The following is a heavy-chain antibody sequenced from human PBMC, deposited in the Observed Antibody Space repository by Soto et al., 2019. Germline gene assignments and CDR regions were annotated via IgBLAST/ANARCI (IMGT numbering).Heavy chain of an antibody. Sequence: HPGGSLRLSCAASGFTFSSYEMNWVRQAPGKGLEWVSYISITGTSIYYAESVKGRFTISRDNAKDSLYLQMNSLRAEDTAVYYCATSGGMELGYCSSTSCYDYWGQGTLVTVSS. V-gene: IGHV3-48*03. CDR2: ISITGTSI. D-gene: IGHD2-2*01. J-gene: IGHJ4*02. CDR3: ATSGGMELGYCSSTSCYDY. CDR1: GFTFSSYE.